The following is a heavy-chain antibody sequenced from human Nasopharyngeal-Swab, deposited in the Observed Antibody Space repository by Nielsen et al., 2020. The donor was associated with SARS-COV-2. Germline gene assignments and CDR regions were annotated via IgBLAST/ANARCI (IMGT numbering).Heavy chain of an antibody. CDR3: ARRRGYYYYMDV. Sequence: SETLSLTCAVSGYSISSGYYWGWIRQPPGKGLEWIGSIYHSGSTYYNPSLKSRVIISVDTSKNQFSLKLSSVTAADTAVYYCARRRGYYYYMDVWGKGTTVTVSS. J-gene: IGHJ6*03. CDR1: GYSISSGYY. CDR2: IYHSGST. V-gene: IGHV4-38-2*01.